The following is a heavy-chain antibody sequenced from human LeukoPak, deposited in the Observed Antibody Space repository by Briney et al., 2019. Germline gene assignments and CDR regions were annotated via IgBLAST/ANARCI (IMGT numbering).Heavy chain of an antibody. CDR1: GFTFSSYS. CDR2: ISSSSSTI. J-gene: IGHJ4*02. V-gene: IGHV3-48*01. CDR3: ARVFRGYSYGYKDY. Sequence: GGSLRLSCAASGFTFSSYSMNWVRQAPGKGLGWVSYISSSSSTIYYADSVKGRFTISRDNAKNSLYLQMNSLRAEDTAVYYCARVFRGYSYGYKDYWGQGTLVTVSS. D-gene: IGHD5-18*01.